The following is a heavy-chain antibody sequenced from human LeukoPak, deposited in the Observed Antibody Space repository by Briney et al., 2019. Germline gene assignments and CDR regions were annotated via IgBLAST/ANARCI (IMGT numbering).Heavy chain of an antibody. CDR1: GYNFTPYW. Sequence: GESLKISCKGSGYNFTPYWIVWVRQMPGKGLEWMGITFPGDSYTIYSPSFQGQVTISVDKSISTAYLQWSSLKASDTAMYYCARHGGVGVAAHLDYWGQGTLVTVSS. CDR2: TFPGDSYT. V-gene: IGHV5-51*01. CDR3: ARHGGVGVAAHLDY. J-gene: IGHJ4*02. D-gene: IGHD3-16*01.